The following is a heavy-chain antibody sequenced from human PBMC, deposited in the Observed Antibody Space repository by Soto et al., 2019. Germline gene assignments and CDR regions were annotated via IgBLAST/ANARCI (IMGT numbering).Heavy chain of an antibody. CDR1: GYSFTSYW. J-gene: IGHJ3*02. CDR3: ARHNALMKDAFDI. Sequence: GESLKISCKGSGYSFTSYWISWVRQMPGKGLEWMGRIDPSDSYTNYSPSFQGHVTISADKSISTAYLQWSSLKASDTAMYYCARHNALMKDAFDICGQGPMVTV. V-gene: IGHV5-10-1*01. D-gene: IGHD3-16*01. CDR2: IDPSDSYT.